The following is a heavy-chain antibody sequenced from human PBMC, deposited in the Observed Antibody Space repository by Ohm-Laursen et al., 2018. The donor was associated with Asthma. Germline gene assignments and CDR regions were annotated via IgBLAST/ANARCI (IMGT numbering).Heavy chain of an antibody. CDR1: GYTFTSYG. Sequence: GASVKVSCKASGYTFTSYGISWVRQAPGQGLEWMGWISAYNGNTNYAQKLQGRVTMTTDTSTSTAYMELRSLRSEDTAVYYCAASAKDIVVVPAAMVEYYYYGMDVWGQGTTVTVSS. J-gene: IGHJ6*02. D-gene: IGHD2-2*01. CDR3: AASAKDIVVVPAAMVEYYYYGMDV. V-gene: IGHV1-18*01. CDR2: ISAYNGNT.